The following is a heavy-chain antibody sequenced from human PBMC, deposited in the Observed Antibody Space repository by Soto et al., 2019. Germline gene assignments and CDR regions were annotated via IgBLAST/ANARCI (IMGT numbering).Heavy chain of an antibody. D-gene: IGHD4-4*01. CDR2: IYYSGTT. Sequence: PSETLSLTCTVSGGSISSYYWSWIRQPPGKGLEWIGYIYYSGTTNYSPSLKSRVTISVDTSKNQFSLNLSSVTAADTAVYYCARSKGYVDVWGKGTTVTVS. CDR1: GGSISSYY. J-gene: IGHJ6*03. CDR3: ARSKGYVDV. V-gene: IGHV4-59*12.